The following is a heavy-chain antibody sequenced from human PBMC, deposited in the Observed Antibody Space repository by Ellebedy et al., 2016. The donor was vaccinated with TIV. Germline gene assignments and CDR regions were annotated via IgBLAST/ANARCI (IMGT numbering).Heavy chain of an antibody. CDR1: GFTFNNYA. D-gene: IGHD6-13*01. Sequence: GESLKISCAASGFTFNNYAMSWVRQAPGKGLEWVSTISHTGTRTYYTNSVEGRFTISRDISKRTLYLQMNSLRAEDTAVYYCANRLRYSLNQWSHFDHWGQGALVTVSS. V-gene: IGHV3-23*01. CDR2: ISHTGTRT. J-gene: IGHJ4*02. CDR3: ANRLRYSLNQWSHFDH.